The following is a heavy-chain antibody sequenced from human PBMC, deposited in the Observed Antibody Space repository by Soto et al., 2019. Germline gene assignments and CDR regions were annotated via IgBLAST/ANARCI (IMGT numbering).Heavy chain of an antibody. J-gene: IGHJ4*02. V-gene: IGHV1-18*01. CDR3: ARVFKQWLPPDY. Sequence: ASVKVSCKASGFTFTSSAVQWVRQARGQRLEWMGWISGNNGDTNYAQKLQGRVAMTTDTSTNTAYMELRSLTSDDTAVYYCARVFKQWLPPDYWGQGTLVTVSS. D-gene: IGHD6-19*01. CDR2: ISGNNGDT. CDR1: GFTFTSSA.